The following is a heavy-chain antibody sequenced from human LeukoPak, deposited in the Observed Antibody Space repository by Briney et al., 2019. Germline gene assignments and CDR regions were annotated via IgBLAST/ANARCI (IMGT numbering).Heavy chain of an antibody. CDR3: AKDHWFAVGNPDRDAVYNFDY. CDR1: QFNFNKFG. Sequence: GGSLRLSCATSQFNFNKFGMTWVRQAPGRGLEWVSSVSGVSNFIYYADSVRGRFTISRDNAKNSLFLQMNSLRVEDTAIYYCAKDHWFAVGNPDRDAVYNFDYWGRGTLVTVSS. V-gene: IGHV3-21*01. D-gene: IGHD1-26*01. CDR2: VSGVSNFI. J-gene: IGHJ4*02.